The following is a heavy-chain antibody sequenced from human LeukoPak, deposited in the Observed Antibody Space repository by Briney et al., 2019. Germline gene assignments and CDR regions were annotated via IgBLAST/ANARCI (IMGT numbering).Heavy chain of an antibody. J-gene: IGHJ4*02. CDR3: ARARFDCRTFSCYLFDS. CDR1: GYSFISYD. CDR2: MNPNSGTT. D-gene: IGHD2-2*01. Sequence: ASVKVSCKASGYSFISYDINWVRQATGQGLEWMGWMNPNSGTTGYAQTFQGRVTISRDISTSTAYMELSSLRSEDTAVYYCARARFDCRTFSCYLFDSWGQGTPVTVSS. V-gene: IGHV1-8*01.